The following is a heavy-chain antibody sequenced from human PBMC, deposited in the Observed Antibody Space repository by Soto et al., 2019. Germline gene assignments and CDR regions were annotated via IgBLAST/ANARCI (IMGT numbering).Heavy chain of an antibody. V-gene: IGHV3-11*06. J-gene: IGHJ3*02. CDR1: GFTFSDYY. D-gene: IGHD1-1*01. CDR3: AGDSRPHWIPRPGDAFDI. Sequence: GGSLRLSCAASGFTFSDYYMSWIRQAPGKGLEWVSYISSSSSYTNYADSVKGRFTISRDNAKNSLYLQMNSLRAEDTAVYYCAGDSRPHWIPRPGDAFDIGGKGKMVTVSS. CDR2: ISSSSSYT.